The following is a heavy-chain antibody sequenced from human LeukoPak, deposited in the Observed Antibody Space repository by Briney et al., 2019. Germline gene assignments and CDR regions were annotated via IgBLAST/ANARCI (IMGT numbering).Heavy chain of an antibody. V-gene: IGHV3-74*01. CDR2: IRRDGSST. D-gene: IGHD2-15*01. J-gene: IGHJ4*02. Sequence: GSLRLSCAASGFTFSSYWMHWVRQAPGKGLVWVSRIRRDGSSTSYADSVKGRFTISRDNAKNTLYLQMNSLRAEDTAVYYCAREVACSGGSCYSRFFDYWGQGTLVTVSS. CDR1: GFTFSSYW. CDR3: AREVACSGGSCYSRFFDY.